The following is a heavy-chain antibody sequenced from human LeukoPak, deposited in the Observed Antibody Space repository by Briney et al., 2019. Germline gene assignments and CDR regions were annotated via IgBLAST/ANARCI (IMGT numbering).Heavy chain of an antibody. J-gene: IGHJ6*02. CDR1: GFTFSSYS. CDR3: ARDESVDTAMVTPYYYYGMDV. D-gene: IGHD5-18*01. Sequence: PGGSLRLSCAASGFTFSSYSMYWVRQAPGKGLEWVSSISSSSSYIYYADSVKGRFTISRDNAKNSLYLQMNSLRAEDTAVYYCARDESVDTAMVTPYYYYGMDVWGQGSTVTVSS. CDR2: ISSSSSYI. V-gene: IGHV3-21*01.